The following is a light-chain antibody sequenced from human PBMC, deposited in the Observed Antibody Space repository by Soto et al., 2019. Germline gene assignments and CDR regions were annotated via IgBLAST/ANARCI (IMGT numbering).Light chain of an antibody. V-gene: IGLV1-40*01. CDR3: QYYDSSLINYV. CDR2: GSS. Sequence: QSVLTHPPSVSGAPGQRVTISCTGSTSNIGADYDVHWYQQLPGTAPKLLIYGSSDRPSGVPDRFSGSKSGTSASLAITGLQAEDEADYYCQYYDSSLINYVFGTGTKVTVL. J-gene: IGLJ1*01. CDR1: TSNIGADYD.